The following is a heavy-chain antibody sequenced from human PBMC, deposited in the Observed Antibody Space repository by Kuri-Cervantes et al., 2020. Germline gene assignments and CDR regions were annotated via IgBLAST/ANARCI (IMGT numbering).Heavy chain of an antibody. CDR2: IYYSGST. D-gene: IGHD2-8*01. CDR3: ARGLAGVNQRTYYDS. J-gene: IGHJ4*02. CDR1: GGSISSGGYY. V-gene: IGHV4-31*01. Sequence: SETLSLTCTVSGGSISSGGYYWSWIRQHPGKGLEWIGYIYYSGSTYYNPSLKSLVTISVDTSKNQFSLKLSSVTAADTAVYYCARGLAGVNQRTYYDSWGQGTLVTVSS.